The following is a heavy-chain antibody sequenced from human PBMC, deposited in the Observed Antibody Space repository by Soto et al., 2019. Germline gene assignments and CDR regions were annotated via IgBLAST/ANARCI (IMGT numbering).Heavy chain of an antibody. CDR3: ARAVKLAVPAATGYFDF. V-gene: IGHV3-7*03. J-gene: IGHJ4*03. CDR1: GFTFSSYW. Sequence: LRLSCEASGFTFSSYWMSWVRQAPGKGLEWVANIKLDGSERYYVDSVRGRFTISRDNAKNSLFLQMDSLRAEDTAVYYCARAVKLAVPAATGYFDFWGQGTLVTVS. CDR2: IKLDGSER. D-gene: IGHD6-13*01.